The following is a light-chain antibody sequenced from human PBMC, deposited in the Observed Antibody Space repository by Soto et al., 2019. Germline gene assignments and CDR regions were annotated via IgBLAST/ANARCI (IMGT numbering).Light chain of an antibody. V-gene: IGKV3-15*01. Sequence: ELVMTQSPATLSASPGERATLSCRASQSVITNVAWYQQKPGQAPRLLIYGASTRATGIPAGFSGSGSGTEFTLTISSLQSEDFAVYYCQHYNHWPMYTFGRGT. CDR3: QHYNHWPMYT. J-gene: IGKJ2*01. CDR2: GAS. CDR1: QSVITN.